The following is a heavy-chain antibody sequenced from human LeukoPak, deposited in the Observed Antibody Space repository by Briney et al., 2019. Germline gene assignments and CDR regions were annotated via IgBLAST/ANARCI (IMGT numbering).Heavy chain of an antibody. CDR3: ARDRRGGIAAAVNWFDP. CDR1: GGTFSSYA. J-gene: IGHJ5*02. D-gene: IGHD6-13*01. CDR2: IIPIFGTA. V-gene: IGHV1-69*13. Sequence: SVKVSCKASGGTFSSYAIGWVRQAPGQGLEWMGGIIPIFGTANYAQKFQGRVTITADESTSTAYMELSSLRSEDTAVYYCARDRRGGIAAAVNWFDPWGQGTLVTVSS.